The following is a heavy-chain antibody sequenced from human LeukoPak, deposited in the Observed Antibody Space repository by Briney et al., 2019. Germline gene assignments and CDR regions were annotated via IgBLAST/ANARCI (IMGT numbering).Heavy chain of an antibody. V-gene: IGHV3-23*01. D-gene: IGHD5-18*01. CDR2: INTDGANT. CDR1: GFTFSSYS. CDR3: ATDLDDTAARVFDY. J-gene: IGHJ4*02. Sequence: GGSLRLSCAASGFTFSSYSMNWVRQAPGKGLECVSSINTDGANTYYEDSVKGRFSISRDNSKNTLFLQMNSLRVEDTAVYYCATDLDDTAARVFDYWGQGTLVTVSS.